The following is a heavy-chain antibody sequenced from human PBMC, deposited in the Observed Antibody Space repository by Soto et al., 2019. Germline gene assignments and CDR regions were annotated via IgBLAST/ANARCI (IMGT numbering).Heavy chain of an antibody. Sequence: QVHLQESGPRLVKPSQTLSLTCNVSGDSINNGGHYWSWIRQHPGKGLEWIGYIYYSGSTYYNPSLKSRLSISVYTSKNQVSLRLNSVTAADTAVYYCARDGGRGEGSNAVDYWGQGMLVTVAS. J-gene: IGHJ4*02. CDR3: ARDGGRGEGSNAVDY. CDR2: IYYSGST. V-gene: IGHV4-31*03. D-gene: IGHD3-10*01. CDR1: GDSINNGGHY.